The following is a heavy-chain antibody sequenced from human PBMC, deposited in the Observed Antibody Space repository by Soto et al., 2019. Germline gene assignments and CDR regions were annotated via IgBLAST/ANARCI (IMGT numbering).Heavy chain of an antibody. D-gene: IGHD1-1*01. Sequence: QVQLVQSGAEVKKPGASVKVSCKASGYTFTSYYMHWVRQAPGQGLEWMGIINPSGGSTSYAQKFQGRVTMPRETSTSTVDMELSSLRSEDTAVDYCARKDSGTYGMDVWGQGTTVAVSS. J-gene: IGHJ6*02. CDR2: INPSGGST. CDR1: GYTFTSYY. V-gene: IGHV1-46*01. CDR3: ARKDSGTYGMDV.